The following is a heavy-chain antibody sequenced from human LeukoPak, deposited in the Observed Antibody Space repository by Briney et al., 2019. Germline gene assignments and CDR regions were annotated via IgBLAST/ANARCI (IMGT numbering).Heavy chain of an antibody. CDR1: GFTFSSYG. CDR2: IWYGGSNK. CDR3: ARVRYSSSWLFDY. Sequence: GGSLRLSCAASGFTFSSYGMHWVRQAPGKGLEWVAVIWYGGSNKYYADSVKGRFTISRDNSKNTLYLQMNSLRAEDTAVYYCARVRYSSSWLFDYWGQGTLVTVSS. V-gene: IGHV3-33*01. D-gene: IGHD6-13*01. J-gene: IGHJ4*02.